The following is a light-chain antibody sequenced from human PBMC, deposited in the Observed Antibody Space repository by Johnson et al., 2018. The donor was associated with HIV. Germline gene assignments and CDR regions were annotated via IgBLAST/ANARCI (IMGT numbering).Light chain of an antibody. V-gene: IGLV1-51*01. CDR2: DNN. CDR3: GTWDSSLSVYV. Sequence: QSVLTQPPSVSAAPGQKVTISCSGSSSNIGNNYVSWYQQFPGTAPKLLIYDNNKRPSGIPDRFSGSKSGTSATLDITGLQTGDEADYYCGTWDSSLSVYVFATGTKFTVL. CDR1: SSNIGNNY. J-gene: IGLJ1*01.